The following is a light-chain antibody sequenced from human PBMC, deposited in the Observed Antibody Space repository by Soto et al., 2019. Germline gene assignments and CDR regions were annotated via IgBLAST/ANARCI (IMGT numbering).Light chain of an antibody. CDR3: HQRQSWPRT. V-gene: IGKV3-15*01. CDR1: GSVSSN. CDR2: GAS. Sequence: EIVMTQSPDTLSVSPGERATVSCRASGSVSSNLAWYQQKAGQAPRLLIYGASTRATGIPARFSASGSGTDFTLTLSDVQPEDFALYYCHQRQSWPRTFGQGTKVDIK. J-gene: IGKJ1*01.